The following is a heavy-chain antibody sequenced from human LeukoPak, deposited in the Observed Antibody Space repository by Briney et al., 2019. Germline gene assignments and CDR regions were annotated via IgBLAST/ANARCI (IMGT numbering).Heavy chain of an antibody. V-gene: IGHV1-8*01. D-gene: IGHD1-1*01. CDR1: GYTFSNYD. CDR2: MNPNSGHT. CDR3: ARVPRESNSH. J-gene: IGHJ4*02. Sequence: ASVKVSCKASGYTFSNYDINWVRQATGQGLEWMGYMNPNSGHTVNAQKFQGRVTMTRDTSISTAYMELSSLRFDDTAVYYCARVPRESNSHWGQGTLVTVSS.